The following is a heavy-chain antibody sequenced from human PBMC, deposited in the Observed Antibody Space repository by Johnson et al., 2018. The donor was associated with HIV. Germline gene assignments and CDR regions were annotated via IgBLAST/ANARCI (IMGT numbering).Heavy chain of an antibody. CDR2: ISWNSGSI. J-gene: IGHJ3*02. V-gene: IGHV3-9*01. D-gene: IGHD6-6*01. CDR3: AKGRSEYSSPIGAFDS. Sequence: VQLVESGGGLVQPGRSLRLSCAASGFTFDDYAMHWVRQAPGKGLEWVSGISWNSGSIGYADSVKGRFTISRDNAKNSLYLQMNSLRAEDTALYYCAKGRSEYSSPIGAFDSWGQGTMVTVSS. CDR1: GFTFDDYA.